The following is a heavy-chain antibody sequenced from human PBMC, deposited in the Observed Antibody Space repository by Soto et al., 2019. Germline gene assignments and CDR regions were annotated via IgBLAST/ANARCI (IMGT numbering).Heavy chain of an antibody. CDR3: ARAQPRYSSSWSGYYYYGMDV. CDR2: INPNSGGT. J-gene: IGHJ6*02. Sequence: QVQLVQSGAEVKKPGASVKVSCKASGYTFTGYYMHWVRQAPGQGLEWMGWINPNSGGTNYAQKFQGWVTMTRDTSISTAYMELSRLRSDDTAVYYCARAQPRYSSSWSGYYYYGMDVWGQGTTVTVSS. CDR1: GYTFTGYY. V-gene: IGHV1-2*04. D-gene: IGHD6-13*01.